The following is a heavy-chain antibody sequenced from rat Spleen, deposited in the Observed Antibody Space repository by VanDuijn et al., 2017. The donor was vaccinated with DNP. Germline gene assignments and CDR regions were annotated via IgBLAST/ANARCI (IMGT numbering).Heavy chain of an antibody. Sequence: EVQLQESGPGLVKPSQSLSLTCSVTGFSITSTYRWNWIRKFPGNKLEWMGYINIAGSTNYNPSLRSRISITRDTSKNQFFLQVNSVTTEDTATYYCARDLAGYTLYWGQGVMVTVSS. V-gene: IGHV3-3*01. D-gene: IGHD1-2*01. CDR2: INIAGST. CDR3: ARDLAGYTLY. J-gene: IGHJ2*01. CDR1: GFSITSTYR.